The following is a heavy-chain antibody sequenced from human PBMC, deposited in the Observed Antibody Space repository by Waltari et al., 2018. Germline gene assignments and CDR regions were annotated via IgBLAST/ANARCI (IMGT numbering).Heavy chain of an antibody. D-gene: IGHD5-12*01. CDR1: GFTFSSYG. Sequence: QVQLVESGGGVVQPGRSLRLSCADSGFTFSSYGLTWVRQAPGKVLEWVAVIWYDGINKYYAASVKGRFTISRDNSKNTLYLQMNSLRAEDTAVYYCARSRRDGYNLGAFDIWGQGTMVTVSS. CDR2: IWYDGINK. CDR3: ARSRRDGYNLGAFDI. V-gene: IGHV3-33*08. J-gene: IGHJ3*02.